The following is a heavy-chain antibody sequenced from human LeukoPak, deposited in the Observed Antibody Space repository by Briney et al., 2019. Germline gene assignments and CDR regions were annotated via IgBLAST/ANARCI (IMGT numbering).Heavy chain of an antibody. D-gene: IGHD5-12*01. Sequence: GGSLRLSCAASGFTFSSYWMNWARQAPGKGLEWVASINHNGNVNYYVDSVKGRFTISRDNAKNSLYLQMNSLRAEDTAVYYCARELSGYDPRRFDYWGQGTLVTVSS. CDR2: INHNGNVN. J-gene: IGHJ4*02. V-gene: IGHV3-7*01. CDR3: ARELSGYDPRRFDY. CDR1: GFTFSSYW.